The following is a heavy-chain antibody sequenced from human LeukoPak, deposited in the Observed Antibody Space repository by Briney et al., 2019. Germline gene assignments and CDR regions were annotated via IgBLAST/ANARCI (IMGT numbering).Heavy chain of an antibody. J-gene: IGHJ6*04. CDR3: AELGITMIGGV. D-gene: IGHD3-10*02. CDR2: ISSSGSTL. Sequence: GGALRLSCAASGFTFSSYEMNWVRQAPGKGLEWVSYISSSGSTLYYADSVKGRFTISRDNAKNSLYLQMNSLRAEDTAVYYCAELGITMIGGVWGKGTTVTISS. V-gene: IGHV3-48*03. CDR1: GFTFSSYE.